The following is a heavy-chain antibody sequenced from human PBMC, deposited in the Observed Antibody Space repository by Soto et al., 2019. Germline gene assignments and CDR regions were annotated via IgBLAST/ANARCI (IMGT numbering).Heavy chain of an antibody. J-gene: IGHJ4*02. CDR2: INHSGST. V-gene: IGHV4-34*01. CDR1: GGSFSGYY. CDR3: ASFGYGSGSYYFDY. Sequence: QVQLQQWGAGLLKPSETLSLTCAVYGGSFSGYYWSWIRQPPGKGLEWIGEINHSGSTNYNPSLKSRVTISVDTSKNQFSLKLSSVTAADTAVYYCASFGYGSGSYYFDYWGQGTLVTVSS. D-gene: IGHD3-10*01.